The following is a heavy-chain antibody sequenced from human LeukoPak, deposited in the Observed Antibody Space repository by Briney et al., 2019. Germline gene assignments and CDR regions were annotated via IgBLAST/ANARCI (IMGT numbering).Heavy chain of an antibody. CDR2: INHSGST. V-gene: IGHV4-34*01. CDR1: GGSFSGYY. Sequence: SETLSLTCAVYGGSFSGYYWSWIRQPPGKGLEWIGEINHSGSTNYNPSLKSRVTISVDTSKNQFSLKLSSVTAADTAVYYCARLPIPGWPDANEDYWGQGTLVTVSS. D-gene: IGHD4/OR15-4a*01. CDR3: ARLPIPGWPDANEDY. J-gene: IGHJ4*02.